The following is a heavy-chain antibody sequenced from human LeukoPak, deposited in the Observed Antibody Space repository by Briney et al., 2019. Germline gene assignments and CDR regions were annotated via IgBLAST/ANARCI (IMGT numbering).Heavy chain of an antibody. V-gene: IGHV1-2*02. Sequence: ASVKVSCKASGYTFTSYDINWVRQATGQGLEWMGWMNPNSGDTNYAQRFQGRVTMTRDTSISTAYMELSSLTSDDTAVYYCARVNGGNLPFDYWGQGTLVTVSS. CDR1: GYTFTSYD. CDR2: MNPNSGDT. CDR3: ARVNGGNLPFDY. D-gene: IGHD4-23*01. J-gene: IGHJ4*02.